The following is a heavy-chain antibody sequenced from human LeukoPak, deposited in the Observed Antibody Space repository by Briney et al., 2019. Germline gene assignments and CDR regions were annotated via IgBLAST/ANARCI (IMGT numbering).Heavy chain of an antibody. J-gene: IGHJ4*02. V-gene: IGHV3-23*01. CDR1: GLTFSSYA. Sequence: PGGSLRLSCAASGLTFSSYAMTWVRQAPGEGLEWVSTISNSGTSTYYADSVRGRFTISRDNSKKMLYLQMNSLRAEDTALYYCAKPGSHYDYWGQGTLVTVSS. CDR2: ISNSGTST. D-gene: IGHD1-26*01. CDR3: AKPGSHYDY.